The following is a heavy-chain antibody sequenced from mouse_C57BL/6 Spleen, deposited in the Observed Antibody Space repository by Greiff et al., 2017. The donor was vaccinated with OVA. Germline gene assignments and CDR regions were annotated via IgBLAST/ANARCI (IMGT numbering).Heavy chain of an antibody. CDR3: RRGEVITTEEADY. J-gene: IGHJ2*01. D-gene: IGHD1-1*01. CDR1: GYTFTDYY. Sequence: VQLQQSGPELVKPGASVKISCKASGYTFTDYYINWVKQRPGQGLEWIGRIYPGSGNTKYNEKVKGKATLTGDTSSSTAYMQLSSLTSEDSAVYYCRRGEVITTEEADYWGQGTTLTVSS. CDR2: IYPGSGNT. V-gene: IGHV1-84*01.